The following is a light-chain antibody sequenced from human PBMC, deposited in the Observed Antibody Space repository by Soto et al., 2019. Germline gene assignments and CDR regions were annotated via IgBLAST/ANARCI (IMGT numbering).Light chain of an antibody. CDR2: EVS. Sequence: QSVLTQPPSASGSPGQSVTISCTGTSSDVGGYNYVSWYQQHPGKAPKLMIYEVSKRPSGVPDRFSGSKSGNTASLTVSGLQAEDEVDYYCSSYAGSTGVFGGGTQLTVL. V-gene: IGLV2-8*01. CDR3: SSYAGSTGV. CDR1: SSDVGGYNY. J-gene: IGLJ2*01.